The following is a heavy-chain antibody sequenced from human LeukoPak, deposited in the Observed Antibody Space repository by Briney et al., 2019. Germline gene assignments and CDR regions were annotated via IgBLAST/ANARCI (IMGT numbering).Heavy chain of an antibody. CDR2: ISWNSGSI. D-gene: IGHD2-15*01. Sequence: SLRLSCAASGFTFDDYAMHWVRQAPGKGPEWVSGISWNSGSIGYADSVKGRFTISRDNAKNSLYLQMNSLRAEDTALYYCATLMVGWGQGTLVTVSS. J-gene: IGHJ4*02. V-gene: IGHV3-9*01. CDR3: ATLMVG. CDR1: GFTFDDYA.